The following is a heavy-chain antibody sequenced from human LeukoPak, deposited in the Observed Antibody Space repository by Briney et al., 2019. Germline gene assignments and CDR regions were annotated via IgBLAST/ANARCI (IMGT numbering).Heavy chain of an antibody. CDR1: GFTVSDNY. V-gene: IGHV3-66*01. CDR2: IYSGGST. CDR3: ARRVIVVGLDY. Sequence: GGSLRLSCAASGFTVSDNYMSWVRQAPGKGLEWVSVIYSGGSTNYADSVKGRFTISRDNAKNSLYLQMNSLRAEDTAVYYCARRVIVVGLDYWGQGTLVTVSS. J-gene: IGHJ4*02. D-gene: IGHD3-22*01.